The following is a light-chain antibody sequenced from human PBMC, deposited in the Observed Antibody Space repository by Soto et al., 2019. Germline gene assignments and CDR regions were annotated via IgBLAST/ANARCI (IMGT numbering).Light chain of an antibody. CDR1: QTISSW. J-gene: IGKJ1*01. V-gene: IGKV1-5*03. CDR2: WAS. CDR3: QHYNSYLEA. Sequence: DIQMTQSPSTLSGSVGNCVAITSQASQTISSWLAWYQQKPGKAPKLLIDWASTLKSAVRSSLSCSGPWKELTLTIRSLQPDDFATYYWQHYNSYLEAFGQGTKVDIK.